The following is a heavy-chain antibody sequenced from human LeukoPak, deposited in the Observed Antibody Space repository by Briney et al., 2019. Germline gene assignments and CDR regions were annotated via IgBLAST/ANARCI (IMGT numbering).Heavy chain of an antibody. D-gene: IGHD4/OR15-4a*01. V-gene: IGHV4-38-2*01. CDR2: IHHTRST. CDR3: ARVLTTWWFDP. J-gene: IGHJ5*02. CDR1: GYSITSGYY. Sequence: PSETLSLTCAVSGYSITSGYYWGWIRQPPGKGLEWIGSIHHTRSTYSNPSLKSRVTILVDTSKNQFSLRLKSVTAADTPMYYCARVLTTWWFDPWGQGTLVTVSS.